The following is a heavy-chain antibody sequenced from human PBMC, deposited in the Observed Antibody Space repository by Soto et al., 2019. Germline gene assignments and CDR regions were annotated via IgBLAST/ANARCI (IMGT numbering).Heavy chain of an antibody. Sequence: PGGSLRLSCAASGFTFSSYAMSWVRQAPGKGLEWVSAISGSGGSTYYADSVKGRFTISRDNSKNTLYLQLNSLRAEDTAVYYCAKAGVQYYDFWSGSMPGYYYYGMDVWGQGTTVTVSS. V-gene: IGHV3-23*01. J-gene: IGHJ6*02. CDR2: ISGSGGST. D-gene: IGHD3-3*01. CDR3: AKAGVQYYDFWSGSMPGYYYYGMDV. CDR1: GFTFSSYA.